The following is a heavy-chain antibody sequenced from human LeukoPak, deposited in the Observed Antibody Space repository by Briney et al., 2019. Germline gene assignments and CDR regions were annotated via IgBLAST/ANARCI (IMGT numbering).Heavy chain of an antibody. J-gene: IGHJ4*02. V-gene: IGHV3-21*01. CDR3: ATGGRQGYYGSGSYLGVDY. Sequence: GGSLRLSCAASGFTFSSYSMNWVRQAPGKGLEWVSPISSSSSYIYYADSVKGRFTISRDNAKNSLYLQMNSLRAEDTAVYYCATGGRQGYYGSGSYLGVDYWGQGTLVTVSS. D-gene: IGHD3-10*01. CDR2: ISSSSSYI. CDR1: GFTFSSYS.